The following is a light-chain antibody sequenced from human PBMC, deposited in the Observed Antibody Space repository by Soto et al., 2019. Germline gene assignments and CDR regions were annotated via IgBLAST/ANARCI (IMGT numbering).Light chain of an antibody. CDR2: GAS. J-gene: IGKJ5*01. Sequence: DIQITHSPSSVSASVGDRGTSTGRASQGISTYLNWYQQKPGKAPKLLIYGASSLQSGVPSRFSGSGSGTEFTLTISSLQPEDFATYYCQQSYSIPPITFGQGTRLEI. CDR3: QQSYSIPPIT. V-gene: IGKV1-39*01. CDR1: QGISTY.